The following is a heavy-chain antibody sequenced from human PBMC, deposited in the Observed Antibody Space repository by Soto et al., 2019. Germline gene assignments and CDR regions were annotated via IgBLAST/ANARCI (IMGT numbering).Heavy chain of an antibody. J-gene: IGHJ5*02. D-gene: IGHD3-3*01. Sequence: EVQLVESGGGLVQPGGSLRLSCAASGFTFSSYWIHWVRQAPGEGLVWVSRIKGDVITTHYADSVKGRFTISRDNAKNTVFLQMNSLRAEDTAVYYCARWAFGAYYHGSWGQGTLGTVSS. V-gene: IGHV3-74*01. CDR1: GFTFSSYW. CDR2: IKGDVITT. CDR3: ARWAFGAYYHGS.